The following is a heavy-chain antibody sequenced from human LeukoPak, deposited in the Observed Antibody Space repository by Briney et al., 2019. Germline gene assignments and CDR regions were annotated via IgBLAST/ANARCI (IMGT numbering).Heavy chain of an antibody. CDR3: ARAEDYGEPVDI. J-gene: IGHJ3*02. CDR2: ISYDGSNK. CDR1: GFTFSSYA. Sequence: PGGSLRLSCAASGFTFSSYAMHWVRQAPGKGLEWVAVISYDGSNKYYADSVKGRFTISRDNSKNTLYLQMNSLRAEDTAVYYCARAEDYGEPVDIWGQGTMVTVSS. V-gene: IGHV3-30-3*01. D-gene: IGHD4-17*01.